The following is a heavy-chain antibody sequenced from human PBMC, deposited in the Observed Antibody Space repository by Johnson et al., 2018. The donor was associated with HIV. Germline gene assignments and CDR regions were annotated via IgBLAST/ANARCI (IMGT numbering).Heavy chain of an antibody. V-gene: IGHV3-33*05. J-gene: IGHJ3*01. D-gene: IGHD1-1*01. CDR2: ISFHANEK. CDR1: GFTFSSYG. Sequence: QVQLVESGGGVVQPGRSLRLSCAASGFTFSSYGMHWVRQAPGKGLEWVAVISFHANEKHYGDSVRGRFTISRDNSKNTLYLQMNSLRAEDTAVYYCAKTNLWGQGTMVTVSS. CDR3: AKTNL.